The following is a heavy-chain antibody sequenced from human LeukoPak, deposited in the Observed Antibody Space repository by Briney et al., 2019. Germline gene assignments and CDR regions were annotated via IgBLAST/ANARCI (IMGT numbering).Heavy chain of an antibody. J-gene: IGHJ4*02. Sequence: ASVKVSCKASGYTFTSYYMHWVRQAPGQGLEWMGIINPSGGSTSYAQKFQGRVTMTRDTSTSIVYMELSSLRSDDTAVYYCAIDGSSSSAIDYWGQGTLVTVSS. V-gene: IGHV1-46*01. D-gene: IGHD6-6*01. CDR2: INPSGGST. CDR3: AIDGSSSSAIDY. CDR1: GYTFTSYY.